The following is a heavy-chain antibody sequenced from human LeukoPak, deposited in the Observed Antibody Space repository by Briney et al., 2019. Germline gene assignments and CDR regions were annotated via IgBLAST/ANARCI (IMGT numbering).Heavy chain of an antibody. D-gene: IGHD3-16*01. CDR3: ARVITSADAFDI. J-gene: IGHJ3*02. V-gene: IGHV4-30-4*01. CDR1: GGSISSGDYY. CDR2: IYYSGST. Sequence: SETLSLTCTVSGGSISSGDYYWSWIRQPPGKGLEWIGYIYYSGSTYYNPSLKSRVTISVGTSKNQFSLKLSSVTAADTAVYYCARVITSADAFDIWGQGTMVTVSS.